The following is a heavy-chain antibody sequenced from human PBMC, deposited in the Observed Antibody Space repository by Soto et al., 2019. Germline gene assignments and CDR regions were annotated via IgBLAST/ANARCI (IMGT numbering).Heavy chain of an antibody. D-gene: IGHD3-22*01. Sequence: PSETLSLTCTVSGGSISSYYWSWIRQPPGKGLEWIGYIYYSGSTNYNPSLKSRVTISVDTSKNQFSLKLSSVTAADTAVYYCARAQAYYYDSSGTLDYWGQGTLVTVSS. CDR1: GGSISSYY. CDR3: ARAQAYYYDSSGTLDY. J-gene: IGHJ4*02. CDR2: IYYSGST. V-gene: IGHV4-59*01.